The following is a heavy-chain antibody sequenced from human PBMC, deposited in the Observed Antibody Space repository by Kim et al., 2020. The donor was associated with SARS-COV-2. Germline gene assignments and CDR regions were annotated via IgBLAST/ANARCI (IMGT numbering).Heavy chain of an antibody. D-gene: IGHD3-10*01. CDR2: IYHSGST. CDR1: GGSISSSNW. J-gene: IGHJ4*02. V-gene: IGHV4-4*02. CDR3: ARVVRGVIITENYFDY. Sequence: SETLSLTCAVSGGSISSSNWWSWVRQPPGKGLEWIGEIYHSGSTNYNPSLKSRVTISVDKSKNQFSLKLSSVTAADTAVYYCARVVRGVIITENYFDYWGQGTLVTVSS.